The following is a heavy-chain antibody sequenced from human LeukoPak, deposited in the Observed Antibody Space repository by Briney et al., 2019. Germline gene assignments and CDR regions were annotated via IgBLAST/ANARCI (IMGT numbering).Heavy chain of an antibody. Sequence: SVKVSCKASGGTFSSYAISWVRQAPGQGLEWMGGIIPIFGTANYAQKFQGRVTITTDESTSTAYMELSSLRSEDTAVYYCCSGTYDILTGYYETDAFLSAFDIWGQGTMVTVSS. CDR3: CSGTYDILTGYYETDAFLSAFDI. D-gene: IGHD3-9*01. CDR1: GGTFSSYA. V-gene: IGHV1-69*05. J-gene: IGHJ3*02. CDR2: IIPIFGTA.